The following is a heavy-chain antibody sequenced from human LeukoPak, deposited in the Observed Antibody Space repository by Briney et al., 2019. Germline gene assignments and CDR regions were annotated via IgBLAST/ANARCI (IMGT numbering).Heavy chain of an antibody. J-gene: IGHJ4*02. D-gene: IGHD1-26*01. CDR1: GFTFSSHW. CDR2: IKSDGITT. CDR3: ARGATYAYYFDF. Sequence: GGSLRLSCAASGFTFSSHWMRWVRQAPGKGLVWVSRIKSDGITTNYADFVRGRFTISRDNAKNTLYLQINSLRAEDTAVYYCARGATYAYYFDFWGQGSLVTVSS. V-gene: IGHV3-74*01.